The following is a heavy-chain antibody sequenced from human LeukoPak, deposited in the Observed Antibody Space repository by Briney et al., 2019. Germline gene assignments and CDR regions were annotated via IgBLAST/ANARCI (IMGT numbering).Heavy chain of an antibody. V-gene: IGHV3-21*01. J-gene: IGHJ4*02. CDR3: AGPAYPEGVHFDY. CDR2: ISRSSCYI. Sequence: GGPLRLSCAASGFTFSSCSMNWVRQAPGKGLEWVSSISRSSCYISYADSVKGRFTISRDNAKNSLFLQMNSLRAEDTAVYYCAGPAYPEGVHFDYWGQGTLVTVSS. D-gene: IGHD2-8*01. CDR1: GFTFSSCS.